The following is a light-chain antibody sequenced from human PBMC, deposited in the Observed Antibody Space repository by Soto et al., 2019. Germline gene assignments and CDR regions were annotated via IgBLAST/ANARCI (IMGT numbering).Light chain of an antibody. J-gene: IGKJ4*01. Sequence: EIVLTQSPGTLPLSPGERATLSCRASQSVSSSYLAWYQQKPGQAPRLLIYGASSRATGIPDRFSGSGSGTDFTLTISTLEAEDFVVYYCQQYGRLPVTFGGGTKVEIK. CDR2: GAS. CDR1: QSVSSSY. V-gene: IGKV3-20*01. CDR3: QQYGRLPVT.